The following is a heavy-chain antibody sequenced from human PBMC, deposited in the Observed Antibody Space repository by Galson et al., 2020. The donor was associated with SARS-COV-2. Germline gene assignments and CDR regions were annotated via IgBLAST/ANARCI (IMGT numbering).Heavy chain of an antibody. V-gene: IGHV3-30*04. D-gene: IGHD3-10*01. J-gene: IGHJ4*02. CDR1: GFTFSSYA. CDR3: ASEIWFGEGLDY. Sequence: GESLKISCAASGFTFSSYAMHWVRQAPGKGLEWVAVISYDGSNKYYADSVKGRFTISRDNSKNTLYLQMNSLRAEDTAVYYCASEIWFGEGLDYWGQGTLVTVSS. CDR2: ISYDGSNK.